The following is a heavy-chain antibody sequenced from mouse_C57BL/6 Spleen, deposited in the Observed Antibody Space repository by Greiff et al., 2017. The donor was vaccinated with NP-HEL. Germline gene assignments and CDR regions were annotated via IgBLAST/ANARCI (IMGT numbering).Heavy chain of an antibody. CDR2: IHPSDSDP. J-gene: IGHJ2*01. Sequence: VQLQQPGAELVKPGASVKVSCKASGYTFTSYWMHWVKQRPGHGLEWIGRIHPSDSDPNYNHKFKGTATLTVDKSSSTAYMQLSSLTSEDSAVYYCAINGYVLYYFDYWGQGTTLTVSS. V-gene: IGHV1-74*01. CDR3: AINGYVLYYFDY. CDR1: GYTFTSYW. D-gene: IGHD2-2*01.